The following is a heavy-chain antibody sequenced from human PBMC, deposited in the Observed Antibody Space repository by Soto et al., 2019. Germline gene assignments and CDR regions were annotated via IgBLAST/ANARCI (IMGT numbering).Heavy chain of an antibody. V-gene: IGHV3-74*01. CDR3: AKGRSYYYYYGVDV. J-gene: IGHJ6*02. Sequence: TGGSLRLSCAASGFTFNYYWMHWVRQAPGQGLVWVSHIHSDGSTTTYADSVKGRFTISRDNSKSTLYLQMNSLRAEDTALYYCAKGRSYYYYYGVDVWGQGTTVTVSS. CDR1: GFTFNYYW. CDR2: IHSDGSTT.